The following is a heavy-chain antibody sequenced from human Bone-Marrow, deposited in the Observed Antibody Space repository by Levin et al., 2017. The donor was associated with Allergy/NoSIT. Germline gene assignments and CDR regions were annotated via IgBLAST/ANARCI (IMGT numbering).Heavy chain of an antibody. Sequence: GGSLRLSCAASGFTFSSYGMHWVRQAPGKGLEWVAVIWYDGSNKYYADSVKGRFTISRDNSKNTLYLQMNSLRAEDTAVYYCARGDLFLRTTVTTGGAFDIWGQGTMVTVSS. CDR1: GFTFSSYG. CDR3: ARGDLFLRTTVTTGGAFDI. D-gene: IGHD4-17*01. V-gene: IGHV3-33*01. J-gene: IGHJ3*02. CDR2: IWYDGSNK.